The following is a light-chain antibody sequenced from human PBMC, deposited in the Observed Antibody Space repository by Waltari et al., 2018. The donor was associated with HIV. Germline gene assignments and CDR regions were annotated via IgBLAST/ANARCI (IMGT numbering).Light chain of an antibody. CDR3: QQYYKWPLT. CDR1: QSVSSK. V-gene: IGKV3D-15*01. Sequence: EIVMLPSPATLSVSPGERATLSCRASQSVSSKLAWYQQKPGQAPRLLIYGASTRSTGIPGRFSGSESGTEFILTISSLQSEDCAVYYCQQYYKWPLTFGQGTRLEIK. J-gene: IGKJ5*01. CDR2: GAS.